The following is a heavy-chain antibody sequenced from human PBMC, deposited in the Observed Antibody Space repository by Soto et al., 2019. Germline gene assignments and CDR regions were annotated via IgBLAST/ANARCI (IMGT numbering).Heavy chain of an antibody. CDR1: GYSFSTYW. V-gene: IGHV5-51*01. CDR2: IYPGDSDT. D-gene: IGHD2-21*01. Sequence: RGESLKISCTGSGYSFSTYWIAWVRQMSGKGLEWMGIIYPGDSDTRYSPSFQGQVTISADTSTKTAYLQWSSLKASDTAMYYCARRSFSVEVWGQGTMVTVSS. J-gene: IGHJ3*01. CDR3: ARRSFSVEV.